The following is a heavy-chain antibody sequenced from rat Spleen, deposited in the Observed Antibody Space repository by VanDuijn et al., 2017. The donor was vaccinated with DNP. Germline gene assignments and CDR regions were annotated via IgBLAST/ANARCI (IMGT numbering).Heavy chain of an antibody. V-gene: IGHV5S13*01. D-gene: IGHD5-1*01. J-gene: IGHJ1*01. Sequence: EVQLVESGGGLVQPGRSLKLSCAASGFTFTFYGMAWVRQAPTKGLEWVASISPSGGSTYYPDSVKGRFTISRDNAKNTLYLQMNSLRSEDTATYYCARGSGTYYWYFDFWGPGTMVTVSS. CDR3: ARGSGTYYWYFDF. CDR2: ISPSGGST. CDR1: GFTFTFYG.